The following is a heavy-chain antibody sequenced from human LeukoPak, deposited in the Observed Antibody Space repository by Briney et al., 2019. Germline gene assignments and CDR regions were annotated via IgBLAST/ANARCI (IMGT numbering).Heavy chain of an antibody. CDR3: AKDWDIVVVPAAMGDAFDI. J-gene: IGHJ3*02. CDR2: FSGGGDT. CDR1: GLTFKNRA. Sequence: PGGSLRLSCAASGLTFKNRAMSWVRQAPGKGLEWVSSFSGGGDTYYADSVKGRFTVSRDNSKNTLYLQMNSLRAEDTAVYYCAKDWDIVVVPAAMGDAFDIWGQGTMVTVSS. V-gene: IGHV3-23*01. D-gene: IGHD2-2*01.